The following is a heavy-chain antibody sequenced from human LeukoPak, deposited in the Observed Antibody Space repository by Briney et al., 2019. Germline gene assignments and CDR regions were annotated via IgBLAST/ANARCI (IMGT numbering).Heavy chain of an antibody. CDR2: IYYSGST. D-gene: IGHD6-6*01. Sequence: SETLSLTCTVSGGSISSSSYYWGWIRQPPVKGLEWIGSIYYSGSTYYNPSFKSRVTISVDTSKNQFSLNLSSVTAADTAVYYCATEIQNIAGRVYWGQGTLVTVSS. CDR3: ATEIQNIAGRVY. CDR1: GGSISSSSYY. V-gene: IGHV4-39*07. J-gene: IGHJ4*02.